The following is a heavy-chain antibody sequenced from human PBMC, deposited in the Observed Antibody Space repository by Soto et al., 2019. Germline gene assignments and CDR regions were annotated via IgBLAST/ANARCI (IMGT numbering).Heavy chain of an antibody. CDR1: GGSISSGGYY. J-gene: IGHJ4*02. V-gene: IGHV4-31*03. D-gene: IGHD3-10*01. CDR2: IYYSGST. Sequence: PSETLSLTCTVSGGSISSGGYYWSWIRQHPGKGLEWIGYIYYSGSTYYNPSLKRRVTISVDTSKNQFSLKLSSVTAADTAVYYCARVDGSGTTEPYYFDYWGQGTLVTVSS. CDR3: ARVDGSGTTEPYYFDY.